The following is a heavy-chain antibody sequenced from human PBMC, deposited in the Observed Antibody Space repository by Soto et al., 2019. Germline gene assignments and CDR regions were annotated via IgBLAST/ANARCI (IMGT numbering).Heavy chain of an antibody. D-gene: IGHD2-15*01. CDR3: AREIVGYCSGGSCYWFDP. V-gene: IGHV1-69*12. CDR1: GGTFSSYA. Sequence: QVQLVQSGAEVKKPGSSVKVSRKASGGTFSSYAISWVRQAPGQGLEWMGGIIPIFGTANYAQKFQGRVTITADESTRTAYMELSSLRSEDTAVYYCAREIVGYCSGGSCYWFDPWGQGTLVTVSS. J-gene: IGHJ5*02. CDR2: IIPIFGTA.